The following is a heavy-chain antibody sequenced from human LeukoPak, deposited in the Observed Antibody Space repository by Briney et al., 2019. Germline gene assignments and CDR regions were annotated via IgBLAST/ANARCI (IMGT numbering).Heavy chain of an antibody. CDR3: VTSSWDI. V-gene: IGHV3-48*03. Sequence: GGSLRLSCAASGFDFSGYEMNWVRRAPGKGLEWISYIHTGRRPMQYKDSVKGRFTISRDNARNSLFLQMNSLRADDTAVYYCVTSSWDIWGQGTLVIVSS. CDR1: GFDFSGYE. D-gene: IGHD2-15*01. CDR2: IHTGRRPM. J-gene: IGHJ4*02.